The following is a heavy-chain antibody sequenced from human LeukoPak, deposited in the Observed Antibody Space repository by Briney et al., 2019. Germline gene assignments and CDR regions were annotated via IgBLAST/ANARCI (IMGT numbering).Heavy chain of an antibody. CDR2: INTDGSST. Sequence: PGGSLRLSCAASGFTFSSYWMHWVRQAPGKGLVWVSRINTDGSSTSYADSVKGRFTISRDNAKNTLYLQMNSLRAEDTAVYYCAREKSYFTAAPGDDAFDIWGQGTMVTVSS. D-gene: IGHD3-10*01. J-gene: IGHJ3*02. V-gene: IGHV3-74*01. CDR1: GFTFSSYW. CDR3: AREKSYFTAAPGDDAFDI.